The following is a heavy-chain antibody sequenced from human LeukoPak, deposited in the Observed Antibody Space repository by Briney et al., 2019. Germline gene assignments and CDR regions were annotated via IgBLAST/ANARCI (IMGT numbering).Heavy chain of an antibody. Sequence: GASVNVSCKASGYDFIDQYIHWVRQAPGQGLEWMGWMNANGGGTKYAQKFKDRVTLTRATSISTAYMELRSLTNGDTAVYYCAKGRCPVPDFWGQGTLVNVSS. CDR2: MNANGGGT. V-gene: IGHV1-2*02. CDR3: AKGRCPVPDF. CDR1: GYDFIDQY. J-gene: IGHJ4*02. D-gene: IGHD2-15*01.